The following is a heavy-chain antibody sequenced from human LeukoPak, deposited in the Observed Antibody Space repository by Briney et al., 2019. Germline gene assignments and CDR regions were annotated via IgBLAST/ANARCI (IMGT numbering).Heavy chain of an antibody. CDR3: AEDQREDYGDPFGAFDI. Sequence: PGRSLRLSCAASGFTFDDYAMHWVRQAPGKGLEWVLGISWNSGSIGYADSVKGRFTISRDNAKNSLYLQMNSLRAEDTALYYCAEDQREDYGDPFGAFDIWGQGTMVTVSS. CDR1: GFTFDDYA. D-gene: IGHD4-17*01. V-gene: IGHV3-9*01. CDR2: ISWNSGSI. J-gene: IGHJ3*02.